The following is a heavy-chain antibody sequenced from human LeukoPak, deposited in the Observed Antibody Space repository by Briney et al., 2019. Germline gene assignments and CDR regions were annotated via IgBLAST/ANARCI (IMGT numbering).Heavy chain of an antibody. J-gene: IGHJ4*02. V-gene: IGHV3-7*01. Sequence: GGSLRLSCAASGFTFSRYWISWVRQAPGKGPEWVANIKQDGSEKYYVDSVKGRFTISRDNAKNSLYLQMNSLRGEDTAVYYCVRVSCTNGVCYGFDYWGQGTLVTVSS. CDR1: GFTFSRYW. D-gene: IGHD2-8*01. CDR3: VRVSCTNGVCYGFDY. CDR2: IKQDGSEK.